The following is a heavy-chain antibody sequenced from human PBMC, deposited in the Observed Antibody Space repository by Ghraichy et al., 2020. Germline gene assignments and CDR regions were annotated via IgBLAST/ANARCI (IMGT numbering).Heavy chain of an antibody. CDR1: GFTFSSYG. Sequence: GGSLRLSCAASGFTFSSYGMHWVRQAPGKGLEWVAVISYDGSNKYYADSVKGRFTISRDNSKNTLYLQMNSLRAEDTAVYYCAKDSPSYYYYYMDVWGKGTTVTVSS. J-gene: IGHJ6*03. CDR2: ISYDGSNK. CDR3: AKDSPSYYYYYMDV. V-gene: IGHV3-30*18.